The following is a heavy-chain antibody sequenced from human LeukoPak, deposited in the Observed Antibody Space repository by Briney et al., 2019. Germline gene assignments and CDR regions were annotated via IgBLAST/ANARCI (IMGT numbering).Heavy chain of an antibody. V-gene: IGHV3-48*02. J-gene: IGHJ4*02. CDR3: ARASFQRWLQMGGD. CDR2: ISSSSSTI. Sequence: GGSLRLSCTASGFTFSTYSMNWVRQAPGKGLEWVSYISSSSSTIYYADSVKGRFTISRDNAKNSLYLQMNSLRDEDTAVYYCARASFQRWLQMGGDWGQGTLVTVSS. D-gene: IGHD5-24*01. CDR1: GFTFSTYS.